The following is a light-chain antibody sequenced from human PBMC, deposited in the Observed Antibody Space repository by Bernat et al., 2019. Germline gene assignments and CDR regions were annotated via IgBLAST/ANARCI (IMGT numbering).Light chain of an antibody. CDR2: VGPDGILG. J-gene: IGLJ3*02. CDR3: GADHGSGSNSVWV. Sequence: QPVLTQPPSASASLRASVTLPCTLSSGYSTYKVDWYQQRPGKGPRFVIRVGPDGILGSKGDGIPDRFSVLGSGLNRYLTIKNIQEEDESDYHCGADHGSGSNSVWVFGGGTKLAVL. CDR1: SGYSTYK. V-gene: IGLV9-49*01.